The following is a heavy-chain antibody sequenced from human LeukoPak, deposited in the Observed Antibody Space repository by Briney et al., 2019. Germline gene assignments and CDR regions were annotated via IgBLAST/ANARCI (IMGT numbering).Heavy chain of an antibody. CDR3: ARVPNGYSSGWYVDY. CDR2: IYYSGST. D-gene: IGHD6-19*01. Sequence: PSETLSLTCTASGGSISSYYWSWIRQPPGKGLEWIGYIYYSGSTNYNPSLKSRVTTSVDTSKNQFSLKLSSVTAADTAVYYCARVPNGYSSGWYVDYWGQGTLVTVSS. J-gene: IGHJ4*02. CDR1: GGSISSYY. V-gene: IGHV4-59*01.